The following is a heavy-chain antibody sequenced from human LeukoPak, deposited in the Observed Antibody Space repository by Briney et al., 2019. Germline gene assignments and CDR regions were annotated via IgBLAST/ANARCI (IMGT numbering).Heavy chain of an antibody. CDR2: ISGSGGST. CDR3: AKDRTVTMFSDDAFDI. J-gene: IGHJ3*02. CDR1: GFTFSSYA. D-gene: IGHD4-17*01. V-gene: IGHV3-23*01. Sequence: GGSLRLSCAASGFTFSSYAMSWVRQAPGKGLEWVSAISGSGGSTYYADSVKGRFTISRDNSKNTLYLQMNSLRAEDTAVYYCAKDRTVTMFSDDAFDIWGQGTMVTVSS.